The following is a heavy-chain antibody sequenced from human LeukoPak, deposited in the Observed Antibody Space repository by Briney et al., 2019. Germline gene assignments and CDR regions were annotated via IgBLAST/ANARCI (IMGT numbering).Heavy chain of an antibody. D-gene: IGHD5-18*01. J-gene: IGHJ4*02. Sequence: PGGSLRLSCAASGFTFSSYSMNWVRQAPGKGLEWVSSISSSSSYIYYADSVKGRFTISRDNAKNSLYLQMNSLRAEDTAVYYCARVTRWIQLWLGDYWGQGTLVTVSS. CDR2: ISSSSSYI. CDR3: ARVTRWIQLWLGDY. V-gene: IGHV3-21*01. CDR1: GFTFSSYS.